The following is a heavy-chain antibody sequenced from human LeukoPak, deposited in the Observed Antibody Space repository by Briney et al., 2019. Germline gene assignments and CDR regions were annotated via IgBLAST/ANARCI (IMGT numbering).Heavy chain of an antibody. J-gene: IGHJ4*02. V-gene: IGHV3-15*01. CDR1: GFTFSNAW. D-gene: IGHD6-19*01. Sequence: GGSLRLSCAASGFTFSNAWMSWVRQAPGKGLEWVGRIKSKTDGGTTDYAAPVKGRFTISRDDSKNTLYLQMNSLKTEDTAVYYCTTEYLAVAGPSSDGGLWNYWGQGTLVTVSS. CDR3: TTEYLAVAGPSSDGGLWNY. CDR2: IKSKTDGGTT.